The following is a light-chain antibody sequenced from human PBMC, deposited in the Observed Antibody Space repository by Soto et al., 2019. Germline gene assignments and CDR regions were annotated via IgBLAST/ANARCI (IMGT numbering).Light chain of an antibody. J-gene: IGKJ1*01. Sequence: EVVLTQSPATLSLSPGERATLSCRASQNVRTFLDWYQQKPGQAPRLLIYGASNRATGIPARFSGSGSGTDFTLTISSLEPEDFAVYYCQQHSHWPPWTFGQVTRVEI. V-gene: IGKV3-11*01. CDR1: QNVRTF. CDR3: QQHSHWPPWT. CDR2: GAS.